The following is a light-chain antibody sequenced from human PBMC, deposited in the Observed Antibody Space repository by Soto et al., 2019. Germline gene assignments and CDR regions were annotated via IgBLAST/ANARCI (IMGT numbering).Light chain of an antibody. CDR3: AAWDDSLNGRV. Sequence: QSVLTQPPSASGTPGQRVTISCSGSSSNIGSNTVTWYQQLSGAAPKLLIYINNQRPSGVPDRFSGSKSGTSASLAISGLQSEDEADDYCAAWDDSLNGRVFGGGTKLTVL. CDR1: SSNIGSNT. V-gene: IGLV1-44*01. J-gene: IGLJ3*02. CDR2: INN.